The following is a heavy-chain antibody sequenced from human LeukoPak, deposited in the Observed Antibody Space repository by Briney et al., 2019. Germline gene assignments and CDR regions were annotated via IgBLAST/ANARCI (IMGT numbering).Heavy chain of an antibody. CDR1: GGSISSYY. CDR2: IYYSGST. J-gene: IGHJ6*03. CDR3: ASANYYYYYYMDV. V-gene: IGHV4-59*01. Sequence: ASETLSLTCAVSGGSISSYYWSWIRQPPGKGLEWIGYIYYSGSTNYNPSLRSRVTISVDTTKNQFSLKLSSVTAADTAVYYCASANYYYYYYMDVWGKGTTVTVSS.